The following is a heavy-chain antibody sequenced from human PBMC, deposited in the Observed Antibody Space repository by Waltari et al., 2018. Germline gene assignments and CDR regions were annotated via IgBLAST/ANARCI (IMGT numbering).Heavy chain of an antibody. CDR2: IKQDGSEK. CDR1: GFTFXSSW. V-gene: IGHV3-7*01. J-gene: IGHJ4*02. Sequence: EVQLVEXGGXXVQPXGSLSLXCAASGFTFXSSWMSWVRQAHGKGLEWVANIKQDGSEKXYVDSVKGRFXISRDNAKNSLYLQMNSXGAEDTAVXYXAKXSSGYHGQPFDXWGQGTLVTVSS. CDR3: AKXSSGYHGQPFDX. D-gene: IGHD3-22*01.